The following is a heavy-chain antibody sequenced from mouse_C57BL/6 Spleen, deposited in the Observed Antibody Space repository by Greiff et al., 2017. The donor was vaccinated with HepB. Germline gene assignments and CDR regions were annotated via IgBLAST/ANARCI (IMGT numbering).Heavy chain of an antibody. J-gene: IGHJ4*01. V-gene: IGHV1-81*01. Sequence: QVQLQQSGAELARPGASVKLSCKASGYTFTSYGISWVKQRTGQGLEWIGEIYPRSGNTYYNEKFKGKATLTADKSSSTAYMELRSLTSEDSAVYFCARGKDYDGDYYAMDYWGQGTSVTVSS. CDR2: IYPRSGNT. CDR1: GYTFTSYG. CDR3: ARGKDYDGDYYAMDY. D-gene: IGHD2-4*01.